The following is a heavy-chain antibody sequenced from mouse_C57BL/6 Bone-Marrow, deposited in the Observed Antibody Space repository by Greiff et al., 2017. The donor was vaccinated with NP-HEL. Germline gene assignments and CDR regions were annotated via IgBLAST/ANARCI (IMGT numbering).Heavy chain of an antibody. D-gene: IGHD2-2*01. CDR2: ISDGGSYT. J-gene: IGHJ2*01. Sequence: EVQLVESGGGLVKPGGSLKLSCAASGFTFSSYAMSWVRQTPEKRLEWVATISDGGSYTYYPDNVKGRFTISRDNAKNNLYLQMSHLKSEDTAMYYCAREWGYGYEDYWGQGTTLTVSS. CDR1: GFTFSSYA. CDR3: AREWGYGYEDY. V-gene: IGHV5-4*01.